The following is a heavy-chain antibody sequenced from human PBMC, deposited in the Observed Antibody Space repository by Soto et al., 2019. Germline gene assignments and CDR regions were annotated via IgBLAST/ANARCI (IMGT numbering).Heavy chain of an antibody. Sequence: GSLRLSCAASGFTFSSYAMSCVRQAPGKGLEWVSVISGSGDSTFYTDSVKGRFTISRDNSKNTLYLQMNSLRAEDTAVYYCAKAKGSSWYSALDIWGQGTMVT. V-gene: IGHV3-23*01. CDR2: ISGSGDST. D-gene: IGHD6-13*01. J-gene: IGHJ3*02. CDR1: GFTFSSYA. CDR3: AKAKGSSWYSALDI.